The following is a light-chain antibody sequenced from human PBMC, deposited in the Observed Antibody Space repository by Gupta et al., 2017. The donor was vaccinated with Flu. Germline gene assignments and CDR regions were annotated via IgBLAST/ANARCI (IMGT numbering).Light chain of an antibody. J-gene: IGLJ2*01. V-gene: IGLV2-14*01. CDR1: SSDIGGYNY. CDR3: SSYTSGSTVV. Sequence: QSALTQPASVSGSPGQSITISCTGSSSDIGGYNYVSWYQHEPGEAPKLMIYEVSNRPSGVSNRFSGSKSGNTASLTIFGIQPEDEAHYYCSSYTSGSTVVFGGGTKLTVL. CDR2: EVS.